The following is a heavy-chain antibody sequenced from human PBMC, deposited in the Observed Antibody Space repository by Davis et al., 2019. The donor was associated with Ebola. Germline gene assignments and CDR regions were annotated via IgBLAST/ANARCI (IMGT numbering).Heavy chain of an antibody. D-gene: IGHD5-24*01. CDR2: ISGSGGST. CDR1: GFTFSSYA. V-gene: IGHV3-23*01. Sequence: GESLKISCAASGFTFSSYAMSWVRQAPGKGLEWVSAISGSGGSTYYADSVKGRFTISRDNSKNTLYLQMNSLRAEDTAVYYCAKDLHRDGFFDIWGQGTMVTVSS. CDR3: AKDLHRDGFFDI. J-gene: IGHJ3*02.